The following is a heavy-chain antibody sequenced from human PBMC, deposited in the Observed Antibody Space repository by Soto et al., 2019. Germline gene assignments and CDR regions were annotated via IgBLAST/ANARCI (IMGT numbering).Heavy chain of an antibody. CDR1: GGSFSGYY. J-gene: IGHJ4*02. CDR3: ARVDYDFWSGYYPSDY. V-gene: IGHV4-34*01. D-gene: IGHD3-3*01. Sequence: QVQLQQWGAGLLKPSETLSLTCAVYGGSFSGYYWSWIRQPPGKGLEWIGEINHSGSTNYNPSLKRRVTISVDTSKNQFYLKLSSVTAADTAVYYCARVDYDFWSGYYPSDYWGQGTLVTVSS. CDR2: INHSGST.